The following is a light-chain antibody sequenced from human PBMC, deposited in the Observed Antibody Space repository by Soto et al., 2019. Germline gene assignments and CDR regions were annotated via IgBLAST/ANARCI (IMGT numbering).Light chain of an antibody. V-gene: IGKV1-5*03. J-gene: IGKJ3*01. Sequence: DIQMTQSPSTLSASVGDRVTITCRASQSVRKWLAWYQQKPGKAPKLLIYETSSLESGVPSRFSGSGSGTEFTLTISSLQPDDFASYYCQQYNTYPLTFGPGTKVDIK. CDR2: ETS. CDR3: QQYNTYPLT. CDR1: QSVRKW.